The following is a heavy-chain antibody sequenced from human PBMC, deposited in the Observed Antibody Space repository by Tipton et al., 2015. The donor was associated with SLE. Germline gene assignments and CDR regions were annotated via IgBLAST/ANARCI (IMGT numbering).Heavy chain of an antibody. J-gene: IGHJ2*01. CDR1: GGSISSYY. Sequence: TLSLTCTVSGGSISSYYWSWIRQPPGKGLEWIGYIYTSGSTNYNPSLKSRVTISVDTSKNQFSLKLSSVTAADTAVYYCAGQDIVVVVAATAAEWYFDLWGRGTLVTVSS. CDR3: AGQDIVVVVAATAAEWYFDL. CDR2: IYTSGST. D-gene: IGHD2-15*01. V-gene: IGHV4-4*09.